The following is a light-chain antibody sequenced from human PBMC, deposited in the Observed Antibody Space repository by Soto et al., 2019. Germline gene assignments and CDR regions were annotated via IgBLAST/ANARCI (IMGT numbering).Light chain of an antibody. J-gene: IGLJ2*01. CDR3: SSYTSISTLEPYVV. CDR1: SSDVGGYNY. V-gene: IGLV2-14*01. CDR2: DVS. Sequence: QSALTQPASVSGSPGQSITISCTGTSSDVGGYNYVSWYQQHPGKAPKLMIYDVSNRPSGVSNRFSGSKSGNTASLTISGLQAEDEADYYCSSYTSISTLEPYVVFGGGTKLTVL.